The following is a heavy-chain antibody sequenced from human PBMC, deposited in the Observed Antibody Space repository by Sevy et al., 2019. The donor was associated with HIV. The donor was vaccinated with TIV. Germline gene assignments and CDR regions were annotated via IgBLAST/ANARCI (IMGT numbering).Heavy chain of an antibody. CDR2: IRNDGSTK. D-gene: IGHD4-17*01. CDR1: GFTFKSYG. J-gene: IGHJ6*02. V-gene: IGHV3-30*02. Sequence: GGSVRLSCAASGFTFKSYGMHWVRQAPGKGLEWVTFIRNDGSTKYYADSVRGRFTASRDNSKNTLYLHMNSLRPEDTAVYYCVKGPHPAVTTSYALDVWGQGTTVTVSS. CDR3: VKGPHPAVTTSYALDV.